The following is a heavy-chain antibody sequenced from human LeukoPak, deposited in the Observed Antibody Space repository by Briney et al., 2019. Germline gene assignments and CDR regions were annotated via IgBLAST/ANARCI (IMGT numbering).Heavy chain of an antibody. CDR1: GGSISSYY. J-gene: IGHJ4*02. D-gene: IGHD3-22*01. CDR2: IYTSGST. Sequence: SETLSLTCTVSGGSISSYYWSWIRQPPGKGLEWIGYIYTSGSTNYNPSLKSRVTISVDTSKNQFSLKLSSVTAADTAVYYCARTTYYYDSSGESTFDYWGQGTLVTVSS. V-gene: IGHV4-4*09. CDR3: ARTTYYYDSSGESTFDY.